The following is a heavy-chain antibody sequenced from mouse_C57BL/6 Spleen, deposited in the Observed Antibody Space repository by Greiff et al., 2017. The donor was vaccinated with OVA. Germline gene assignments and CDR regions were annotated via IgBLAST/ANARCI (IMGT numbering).Heavy chain of an antibody. CDR2: INPNNGGT. V-gene: IGHV1-26*01. CDR1: GYTFTDYY. J-gene: IGHJ1*03. CDR3: ARRKFHYYGSSPWYFDV. Sequence: EVQLQQSGPELVKPGASVKISCKASGYTFTDYYMNWVKQSHGKSLEWIGDINPNNGGTSYNQKFKGKATLTVDKSSSTAYMELRSLTSEDSAVYYWARRKFHYYGSSPWYFDVWGTGTTVTVSS. D-gene: IGHD1-1*01.